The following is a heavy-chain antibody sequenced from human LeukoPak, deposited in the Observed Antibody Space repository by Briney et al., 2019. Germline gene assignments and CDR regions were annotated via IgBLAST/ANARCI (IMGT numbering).Heavy chain of an antibody. J-gene: IGHJ4*02. V-gene: IGHV3-23*01. CDR2: ISGSGGST. Sequence: GGSLRLSCAASGFTFSSYAMSWVRQAPGKGPEWVSAISGSGGSTYYADSVKGRFTISRDNSKNTLYLQMNSLRAEDTAVYYCAKGIYSSGWFDYWGQGTLVTVSS. CDR3: AKGIYSSGWFDY. CDR1: GFTFSSYA. D-gene: IGHD6-19*01.